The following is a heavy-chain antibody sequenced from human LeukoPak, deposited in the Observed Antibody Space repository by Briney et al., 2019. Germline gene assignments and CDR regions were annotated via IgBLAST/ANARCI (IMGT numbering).Heavy chain of an antibody. Sequence: PGXSLRLSCAASGLTFSSYSMNWVRQAPGKGLEWVSYISSSSSTIYYAGSVKGRFTISRDNAKNSLYLQMNSLRAEDTAVYFCAIVGIVVVPAARRVDYWGQGTLVTVSS. CDR1: GLTFSSYS. CDR2: ISSSSSTI. J-gene: IGHJ4*02. D-gene: IGHD2-2*01. CDR3: AIVGIVVVPAARRVDY. V-gene: IGHV3-48*01.